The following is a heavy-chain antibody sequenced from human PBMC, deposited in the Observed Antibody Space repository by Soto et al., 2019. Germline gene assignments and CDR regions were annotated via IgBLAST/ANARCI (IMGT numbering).Heavy chain of an antibody. V-gene: IGHV3-43*01. D-gene: IGHD6-6*01. CDR1: GFTFDDYT. CDR2: ISWGGGST. CDR3: AKDKSSSSSYGMDV. J-gene: IGHJ6*02. Sequence: GGSLRLSCAASGFTFDDYTMHWVRRAPGKGLEWVSLISWGGGSTYYADSVKGRFTISRDNSKNSLYLQMNSLRTEDTALYYCAKDKSSSSSYGMDVWGQGTTVTVSS.